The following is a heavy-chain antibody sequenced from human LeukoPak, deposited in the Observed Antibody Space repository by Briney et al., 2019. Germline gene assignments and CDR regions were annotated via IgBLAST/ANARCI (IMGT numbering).Heavy chain of an antibody. D-gene: IGHD3-3*01. CDR1: GYTFTSYG. CDR2: ISAYNGNT. CDR3: ARLGIGRVTIFGVAGDAFDI. Sequence: PWASVKVSCKASGYTFTSYGISWVRQAPGQGLEWMGWISAYNGNTNYAQKLQGRVTMTTDTSTSTAYVELRSLRSDDTAVYYCARLGIGRVTIFGVAGDAFDIWGQGTMVTVSS. J-gene: IGHJ3*02. V-gene: IGHV1-18*01.